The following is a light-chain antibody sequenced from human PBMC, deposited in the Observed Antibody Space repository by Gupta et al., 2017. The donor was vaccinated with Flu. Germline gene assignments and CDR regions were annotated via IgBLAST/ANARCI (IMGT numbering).Light chain of an antibody. CDR3: QVWDRTSEHVV. Sequence: GQTAMITCEGDNIATKTIYWYKQKPGQATVWVVDDHTDRPAGIPERFSGYDAGSTATRKIRGVEAGDEAVDYWQVWDRTSEHVVFGGGTKLIVL. J-gene: IGLJ2*01. CDR1: NIATKT. CDR2: DHT. V-gene: IGLV3-21*02.